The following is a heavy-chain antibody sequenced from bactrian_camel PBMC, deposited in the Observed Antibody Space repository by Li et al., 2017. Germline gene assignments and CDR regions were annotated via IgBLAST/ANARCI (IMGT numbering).Heavy chain of an antibody. Sequence: HVQLVESGGGSVQPGESLRLSCATPQATVSMNCAAWFRQIPGNQRDSIAAIRTGPGTSYYADDSVKGRFTTSRDNAKNTLYLQMNSLKPEDTAMYWCAADRGVCWGTSMSAVVGGIPEFATHGQGTQVTVS. CDR1: QATVSMNC. D-gene: IGHD6*01. V-gene: IGHV3S54*01. J-gene: IGHJ4*01. CDR2: IRTGPGTS.